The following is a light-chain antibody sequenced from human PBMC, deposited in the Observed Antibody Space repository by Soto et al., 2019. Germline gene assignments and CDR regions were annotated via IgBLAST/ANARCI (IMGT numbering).Light chain of an antibody. V-gene: IGLV2-14*01. CDR3: SSYTSSSTPPWV. CDR2: EVS. CDR1: SSDVGVYNY. J-gene: IGLJ3*02. Sequence: QSALTQPASVSGSPGQSITISCTGTSSDVGVYNYVSWYQQHPGKAPKLMIYEVSNRPSGVSNRFSGSKSGNTASLTISGLQADDEADYYCSSYTSSSTPPWVFGGGTKLTVL.